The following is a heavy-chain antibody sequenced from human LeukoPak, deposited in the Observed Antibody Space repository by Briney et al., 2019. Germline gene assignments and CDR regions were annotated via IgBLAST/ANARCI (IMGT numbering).Heavy chain of an antibody. CDR3: ARDRQTFDP. CDR2: IYYSGST. CDR1: GGSISSYY. Sequence: SETLSLTCTVSGGSISSYYWSWIRQPPGKGLEWIGYIYYSGSTNYNPSLKSRVTISVDTSKNQFSLKLSPVTAADTAVYYCARDRQTFDPWGQGTLVTVSS. J-gene: IGHJ5*02. V-gene: IGHV4-59*01.